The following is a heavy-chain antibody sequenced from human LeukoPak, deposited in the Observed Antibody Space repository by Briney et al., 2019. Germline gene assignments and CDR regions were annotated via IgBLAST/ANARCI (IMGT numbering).Heavy chain of an antibody. CDR1: GYSISSGYY. CDR2: IYHSGST. V-gene: IGHV4-38-2*02. CDR3: ARVTGTTYPYYMDV. Sequence: KASETLSLTCTVSGYSISSGYYWGWIRQPPGKGLEWIGSIYHSGSTYYNPSLKSRVTISVDTSKNQFSLKLSSVTAADTAVYYCARVTGTTYPYYMDVWGKGTTVTVSS. D-gene: IGHD1-20*01. J-gene: IGHJ6*03.